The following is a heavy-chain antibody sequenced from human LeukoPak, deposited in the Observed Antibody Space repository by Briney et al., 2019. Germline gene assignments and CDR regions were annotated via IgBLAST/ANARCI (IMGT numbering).Heavy chain of an antibody. CDR1: GFSLSDHY. J-gene: IGHJ4*02. V-gene: IGHV4-34*01. Sequence: GSLRLSCAASGFSLSDHYMDWVRQAPGKGLEWIGEINHSGSTNYNPSLRSRVTISVDTSKNQFSLKLSSVTAADTAVYYCARGGDSSGYYYIDYWGQGTLVTVSS. CDR3: ARGGDSSGYYYIDY. CDR2: INHSGST. D-gene: IGHD3-22*01.